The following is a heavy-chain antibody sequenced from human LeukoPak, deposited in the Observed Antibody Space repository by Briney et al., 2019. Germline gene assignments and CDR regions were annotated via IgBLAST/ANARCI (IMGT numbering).Heavy chain of an antibody. CDR2: INHSGSA. J-gene: IGHJ4*02. CDR3: ARRYSGSYHNVIDY. CDR1: GGSINY. V-gene: IGHV4-34*01. D-gene: IGHD1-26*01. Sequence: KTSETLSLTCTVSGGSINYGGWIRQPPGKRLEWIGEINHSGSANCNPSLKSRVTISVDTSKNQFSLKLSSVTAADTAVYFCARRYSGSYHNVIDYWGQGTLVTVSS.